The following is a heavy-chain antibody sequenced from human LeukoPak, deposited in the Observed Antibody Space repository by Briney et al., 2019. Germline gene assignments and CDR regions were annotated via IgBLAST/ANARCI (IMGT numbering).Heavy chain of an antibody. V-gene: IGHV5-51*01. CDR3: AGLNVANWFDP. D-gene: IGHD5-12*01. CDR2: IYPGDSDT. Sequence: GESLKISCKGSGYSFTSYWIAWVRQMPGKGLEWMGTIYPGDSDTTYSPSFQGRVTISADKSISTAYLQWSSLKASDTAMYYCAGLNVANWFDPWGQGTQVTVSS. CDR1: GYSFTSYW. J-gene: IGHJ5*02.